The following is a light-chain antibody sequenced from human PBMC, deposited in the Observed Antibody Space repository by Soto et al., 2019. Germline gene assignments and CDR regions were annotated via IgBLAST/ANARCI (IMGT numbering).Light chain of an antibody. Sequence: EIVLTQPPDTLSLSPGERATLSCRASQSVGTSLAWYQQKPGQAPSLLISDVSNRATGIPARFSGSGSRTDFTLTISRLEPEDFAVYYCQQHGRSPITFGQGTDWRL. CDR2: DVS. CDR1: QSVGTS. CDR3: QQHGRSPIT. J-gene: IGKJ5*01. V-gene: IGKV3-11*01.